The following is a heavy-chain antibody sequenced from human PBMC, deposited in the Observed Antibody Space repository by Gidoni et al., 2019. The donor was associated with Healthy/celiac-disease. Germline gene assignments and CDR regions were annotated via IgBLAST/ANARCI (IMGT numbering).Heavy chain of an antibody. V-gene: IGHV3-33*01. CDR1: GFTFSRYG. D-gene: IGHD6-6*01. J-gene: IGHJ4*02. CDR3: ARDTRSGGAARLDY. CDR2: IWYDGSNK. Sequence: QVQLVESGGGVVQPGRSLRLSCAASGFTFSRYGMHWVRQAPGKGLEWVAVIWYDGSNKYYADSVKGRFTISRDNSKNTLYLQMNSLRAEDTAVYYCARDTRSGGAARLDYWGQGTLVTVSS.